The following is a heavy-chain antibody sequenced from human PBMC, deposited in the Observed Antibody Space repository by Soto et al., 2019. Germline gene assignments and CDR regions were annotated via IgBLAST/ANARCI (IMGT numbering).Heavy chain of an antibody. Sequence: QVTLKESGPVLVKPTETLTLTCTVPGFSLTNTRMGVSWIRQPPGKALEWLAHIFSNDEKSYSTSLKSRLTISKDTSKSQVVLTMTNMDPVDTATYYCARMLDRWEHYYYYGMDVWGQGTTVTVSS. CDR1: GFSLTNTRMG. D-gene: IGHD1-26*01. CDR2: IFSNDEK. V-gene: IGHV2-26*01. J-gene: IGHJ6*02. CDR3: ARMLDRWEHYYYYGMDV.